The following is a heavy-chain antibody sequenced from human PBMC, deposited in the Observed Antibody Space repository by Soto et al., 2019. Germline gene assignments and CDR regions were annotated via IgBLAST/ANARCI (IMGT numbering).Heavy chain of an antibody. CDR2: IWYDGSNK. V-gene: IGHV3-33*01. CDR3: ARDVDGYNQFDY. D-gene: IGHD5-12*01. Sequence: QVQLVESGGGVVQPGRSLRLSCAASGFTFSSYGMHWVRQAPGKGLEWVAVIWYDGSNKYYADSVKGRFTISRDNSKNTLYLQMNSLSAEDTAEYYCARDVDGYNQFDYWGQGTLVTVPS. CDR1: GFTFSSYG. J-gene: IGHJ4*02.